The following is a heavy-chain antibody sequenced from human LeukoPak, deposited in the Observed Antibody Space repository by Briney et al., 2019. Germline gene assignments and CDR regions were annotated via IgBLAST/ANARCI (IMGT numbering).Heavy chain of an antibody. CDR1: GFTFSSYG. CDR2: IQYDGSEK. Sequence: GGSLRLSCAVSGFTFSSYGMHWVRQAPGKGLEWVAFIQYDGSEKYYADSVKGRFTISRDDAKNSFHLQMQSLKVEDTAIYYCTRGSGFETSDYWGQGTLVTVSS. J-gene: IGHJ4*02. CDR3: TRGSGFETSDY. V-gene: IGHV3-30*02. D-gene: IGHD5-12*01.